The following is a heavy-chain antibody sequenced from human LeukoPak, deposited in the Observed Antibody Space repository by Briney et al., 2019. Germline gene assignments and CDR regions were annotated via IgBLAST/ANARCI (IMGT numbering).Heavy chain of an antibody. CDR2: INSDGSST. J-gene: IGHJ6*03. D-gene: IGHD5-18*01. Sequence: AGSLRLSCAASGFTFSRNWMHWVRQAPGKGLVWVSRINSDGSSTSYADSVKGRFTISRDNAKNTLYLQMNSLRAEDTAVYYRARSNSDAAMVPYYYYYYMDVWGKGTTVTISS. V-gene: IGHV3-74*01. CDR1: GFTFSRNW. CDR3: ARSNSDAAMVPYYYYYYMDV.